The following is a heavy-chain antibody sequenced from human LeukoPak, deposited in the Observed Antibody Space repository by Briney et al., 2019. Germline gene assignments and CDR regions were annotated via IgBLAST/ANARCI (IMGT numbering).Heavy chain of an antibody. CDR3: ARDNWRLRYFDY. J-gene: IGHJ4*02. Sequence: SETLSLTCAVSGGSISSYYWSWIRQPAGKGLEWIGRIYTSGSTNYNPSLKSRVTMSVDTSKNQFSLKLSSVTAADTAVYYCARDNWRLRYFDYWGQGTLVTVSS. D-gene: IGHD1-1*01. V-gene: IGHV4-4*07. CDR2: IYTSGST. CDR1: GGSISSYY.